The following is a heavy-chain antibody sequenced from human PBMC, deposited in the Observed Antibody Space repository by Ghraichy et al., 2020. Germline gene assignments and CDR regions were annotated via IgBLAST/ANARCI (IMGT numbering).Heavy chain of an antibody. CDR3: TRSPTDLSGYTSGY. V-gene: IGHV3-7*03. J-gene: IGHJ4*02. CDR1: GVNFRTNW. CDR2: IKQDESEK. Sequence: GGSLRLSCAVSGVNFRTNWMTWVRQAPGKGLEWVANIKQDESEKFYVDSVKGRFTISRDNAKNSLYLQMNSLRVEDTAMYYCTRSPTDLSGYTSGYLGQGTLVTVSS. D-gene: IGHD3-3*01.